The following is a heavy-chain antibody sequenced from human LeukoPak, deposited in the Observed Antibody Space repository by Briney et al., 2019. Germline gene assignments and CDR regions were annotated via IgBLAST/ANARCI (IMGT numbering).Heavy chain of an antibody. V-gene: IGHV1-69*02. CDR3: ARGPGYSDYFDY. D-gene: IGHD6-13*01. J-gene: IGHJ4*02. CDR1: GGTFSSYT. Sequence: SVKVSCKASGGTFSSYTISWVRQAPGQGLEWMGRIIPILGIANYAQKFQGRVTITADKSTSTAYMELSSLRSEDTAVYYCARGPGYSDYFDYWGQGTLVTVSS. CDR2: IIPILGIA.